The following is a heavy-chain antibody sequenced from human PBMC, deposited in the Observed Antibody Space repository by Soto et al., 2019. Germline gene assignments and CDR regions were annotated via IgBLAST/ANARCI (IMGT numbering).Heavy chain of an antibody. CDR2: IYSGGST. Sequence: GGSLRLSCAASGFTVSSNYMSWVRQAPGKGLEWVSVIYSGGSTYYADSVKSRFTISRDNSKNTLYLQMNSLRAEDTAVYYCAREVLLWFGESYYGMDVWGQGTTVTVSS. CDR3: AREVLLWFGESYYGMDV. D-gene: IGHD3-10*01. J-gene: IGHJ6*02. CDR1: GFTVSSNY. V-gene: IGHV3-53*01.